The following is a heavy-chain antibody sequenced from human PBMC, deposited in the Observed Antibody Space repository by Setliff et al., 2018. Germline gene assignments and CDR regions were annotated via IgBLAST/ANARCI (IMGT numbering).Heavy chain of an antibody. D-gene: IGHD6-19*01. CDR1: GGSISSYY. J-gene: IGHJ6*03. V-gene: IGHV4-4*07. Sequence: KASETLSLTCTVSGGSISSYYWSWIRQPAGKGLEWIGRIYTSGSTNYNPSLKSRVTMSVDTSKNQFSLKLSSVTAADTAVYYCAREQWLDPPGYYYMDVWAKGTTVTVSS. CDR3: AREQWLDPPGYYYMDV. CDR2: IYTSGST.